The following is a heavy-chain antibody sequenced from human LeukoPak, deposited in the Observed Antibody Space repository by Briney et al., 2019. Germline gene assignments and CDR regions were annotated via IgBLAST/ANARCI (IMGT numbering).Heavy chain of an antibody. CDR3: ARGSKYSSSWYFDY. D-gene: IGHD6-13*01. J-gene: IGHJ4*02. CDR2: IYYSGST. Sequence: PSETLSLTCTVSGGSISSYYWSWIRQPPGKGLEWIGYIYYSGSTNYNPSLKSRVTISVDTSKNQFSLKLRSVTAPDTAVYYCARGSKYSSSWYFDYGGQGTLVTVPS. V-gene: IGHV4-59*01. CDR1: GGSISSYY.